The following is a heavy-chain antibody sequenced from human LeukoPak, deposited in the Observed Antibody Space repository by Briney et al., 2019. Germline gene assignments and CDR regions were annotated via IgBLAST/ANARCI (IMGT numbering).Heavy chain of an antibody. CDR1: EFTFGTYA. V-gene: IGHV3-64D*06. J-gene: IGHJ4*02. CDR2: ISSNGRDT. CDR3: ARLAAAGHSDY. D-gene: IGHD6-13*01. Sequence: PGGSLRLSCSASEFTFGTYAMPWVRQAPGKGLEYVSAISSNGRDTYYAAPVRGRFSISRVNSNNTLYLQMSSLRVEDTAMYYCARLAAAGHSDYWGQGSLVAVSS.